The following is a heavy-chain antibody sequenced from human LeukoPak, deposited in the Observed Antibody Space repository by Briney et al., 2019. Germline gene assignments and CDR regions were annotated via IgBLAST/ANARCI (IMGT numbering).Heavy chain of an antibody. Sequence: GGSLRLSCAASGITVNNNYMSWVRQAPGKGLEWVSVINRGGYTDYADSVKGRFTISRDNSKNTLYLQMNSLRAEDTAVYYCARGGIQVSGIDEFDYWGQGTLVTVSS. J-gene: IGHJ4*02. V-gene: IGHV3-66*01. CDR2: INRGGYT. CDR1: GITVNNNY. CDR3: ARGGIQVSGIDEFDY. D-gene: IGHD6-19*01.